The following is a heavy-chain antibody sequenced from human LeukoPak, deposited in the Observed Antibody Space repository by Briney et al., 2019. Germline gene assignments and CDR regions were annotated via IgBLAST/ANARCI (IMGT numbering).Heavy chain of an antibody. J-gene: IGHJ3*02. CDR1: GGSFSGYY. V-gene: IGHV4-34*01. CDR3: ARDQVGTGYCSSTSCRPGAFDI. D-gene: IGHD2-2*01. Sequence: SETLSLTCAVYGGSFSGYYWSWIRQPPGKGLEWIGEINHSGTTNYNPSLKSRVTISVDKSKNQFSLKLSSVTAADTAVYYCARDQVGTGYCSSTSCRPGAFDIWGQGTMVTVSS. CDR2: INHSGTT.